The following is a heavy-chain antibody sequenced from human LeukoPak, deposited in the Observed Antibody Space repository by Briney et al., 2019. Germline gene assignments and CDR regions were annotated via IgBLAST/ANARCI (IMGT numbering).Heavy chain of an antibody. Sequence: GSSVKVSCKASGGTFSSSVINWVRQAPGQGLEWMGGIIPIFGTANYAQKFQGRVTITADESTSTAYMELSSLRSEDTAVYYCARGYDFWSGYYSGKWGQGTLVTVSS. J-gene: IGHJ4*02. CDR1: GGTFSSSV. D-gene: IGHD3-3*01. CDR2: IIPIFGTA. V-gene: IGHV1-69*01. CDR3: ARGYDFWSGYYSGK.